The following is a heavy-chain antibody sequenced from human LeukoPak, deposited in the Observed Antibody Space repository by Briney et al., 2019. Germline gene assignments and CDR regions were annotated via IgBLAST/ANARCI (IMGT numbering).Heavy chain of an antibody. D-gene: IGHD4-23*01. CDR2: IYYSGST. Sequence: SETPSLTCTVSGGSISSYYWSWIRQPPGKGLEWIGYIYYSGSTNYNPSLKSRVTISVDTSKNQFSLKLSSVTAADTAVYYCARETAYGGGMDVWGQGTTVTVSS. CDR1: GGSISSYY. CDR3: ARETAYGGGMDV. J-gene: IGHJ6*02. V-gene: IGHV4-59*01.